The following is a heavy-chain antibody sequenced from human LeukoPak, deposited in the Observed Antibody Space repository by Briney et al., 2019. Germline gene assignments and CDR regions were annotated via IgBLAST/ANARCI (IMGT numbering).Heavy chain of an antibody. D-gene: IGHD3-10*01. CDR1: GFTFSSYS. J-gene: IGHJ4*02. CDR2: ITASGTAM. CDR3: ARGSELDY. V-gene: IGHV3-48*02. Sequence: PGGSLRLSCAASGFTFSSYSMNWVRQAPGKGLEWVSHITASGTAMFYADSVKGRFTISRDNAKNSLYLQMNSLRDEDTAVYYCARGSELDYWGQGTLVTVSS.